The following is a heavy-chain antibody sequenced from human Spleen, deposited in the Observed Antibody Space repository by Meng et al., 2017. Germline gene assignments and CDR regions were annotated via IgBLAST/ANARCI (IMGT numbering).Heavy chain of an antibody. Sequence: GESLKISCSGSGFTFSSYEMNWVRQAPGKGLEWGSYLNQSGGIIYYPDSVKGRFTISRDNAKNTLYLHKNSLRAADTAVYYRVRTIFGVVTNAFDIWGQGTMVTVSS. CDR2: LNQSGGII. V-gene: IGHV3-48*03. J-gene: IGHJ3*02. CDR3: VRTIFGVVTNAFDI. CDR1: GFTFSSYE. D-gene: IGHD3-3*01.